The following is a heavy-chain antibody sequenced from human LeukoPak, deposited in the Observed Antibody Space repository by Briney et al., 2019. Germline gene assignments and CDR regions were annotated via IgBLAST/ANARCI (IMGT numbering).Heavy chain of an antibody. Sequence: GGSLRLSCAASGFDFSSHSMHWIRQAPGKGLEWVSSISSSGSYKYYADSLKGRLTISRDNAGDSVFLLLQSLTVEDTAVYYCARGMIRGALWCVDFWGLGSLVTVPS. V-gene: IGHV3-21*01. D-gene: IGHD4/OR15-4a*01. CDR2: ISSSGSYK. J-gene: IGHJ4*02. CDR1: GFDFSSHS. CDR3: ARGMIRGALWCVDF.